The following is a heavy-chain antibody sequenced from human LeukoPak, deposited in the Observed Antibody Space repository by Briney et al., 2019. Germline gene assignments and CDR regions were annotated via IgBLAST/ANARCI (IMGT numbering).Heavy chain of an antibody. CDR3: ARDRVGQQLVGRKYYYYYMDV. Sequence: SETLSLTCGVSGGSISSNNWWSWVRQPPGQGLEWIGEIYHSGSANYNPSLKSRVTISVDTSKNQFSLKLSSVTAADTAVYYCARDRVGQQLVGRKYYYYYMDVWGKGTTVTISS. CDR2: IYHSGSA. J-gene: IGHJ6*03. V-gene: IGHV4-4*02. D-gene: IGHD6-13*01. CDR1: GGSISSNNW.